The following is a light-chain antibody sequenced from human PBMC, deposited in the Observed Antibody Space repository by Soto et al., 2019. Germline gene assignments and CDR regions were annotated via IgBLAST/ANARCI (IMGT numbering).Light chain of an antibody. V-gene: IGLV1-44*01. Sequence: QSALHQPPSSSGTPGQRVTLSCSGSISNIGSNNVNWYQQLPGTAPKLLIYNNNQRPSGVPDRFSGSKSGTSASLAISGLQSEDEADYYCAAWDDGLNGYVFGTGTKVTVL. CDR1: ISNIGSNN. CDR2: NNN. J-gene: IGLJ1*01. CDR3: AAWDDGLNGYV.